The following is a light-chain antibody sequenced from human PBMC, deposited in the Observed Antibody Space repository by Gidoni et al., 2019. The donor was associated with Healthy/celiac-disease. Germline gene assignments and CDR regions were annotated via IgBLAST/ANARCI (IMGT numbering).Light chain of an antibody. J-gene: IGKJ4*01. CDR2: WAS. CDR3: KQYYSTPLT. CDR1: QSVLYSSNNKNY. V-gene: IGKV4-1*01. Sequence: DIVMTQSPDSLAVSLGERATINCKSSQSVLYSSNNKNYLAWYQQKPRQPSKLLIYWASTRESGVPDRFSGSGSGTDFTLTISSLQAEDVAVYYCKQYYSTPLTFGGXTKVEIK.